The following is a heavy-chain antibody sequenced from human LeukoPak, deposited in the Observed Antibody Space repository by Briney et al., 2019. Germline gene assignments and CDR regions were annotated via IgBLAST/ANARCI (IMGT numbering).Heavy chain of an antibody. J-gene: IGHJ6*03. CDR2: INSDGSST. V-gene: IGHV3-74*01. D-gene: IGHD3-22*01. Sequence: PGGSLRLSCAASGFTFSSYWMHWVRQAPGKGLVWVSRINSDGSSTSYADSVKGRFTISRDNAKNTLYLQMNSLRAEDTAVYYCARARYYYDSSGYSYYYYYYMDVWGKGTTVTVSS. CDR3: ARARYYYDSSGYSYYYYYYMDV. CDR1: GFTFSSYW.